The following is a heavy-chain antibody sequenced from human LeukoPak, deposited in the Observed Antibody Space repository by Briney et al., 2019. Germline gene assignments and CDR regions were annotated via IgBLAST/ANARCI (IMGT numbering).Heavy chain of an antibody. CDR1: GFTFSSFA. Sequence: GGSLRLSCAASGFTFSSFATNWVRQAPGKGLEWVAFIRYDGSDKYYADSVKGRFTISRDNSKNTLYLQMNNLRVEDTAVYYCAKDRGDWKYFDYWGQGTLVTVSS. V-gene: IGHV3-30*02. J-gene: IGHJ4*02. CDR2: IRYDGSDK. CDR3: AKDRGDWKYFDY. D-gene: IGHD1-1*01.